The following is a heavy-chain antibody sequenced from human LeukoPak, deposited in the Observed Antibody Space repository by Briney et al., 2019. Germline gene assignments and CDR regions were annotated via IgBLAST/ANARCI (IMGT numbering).Heavy chain of an antibody. V-gene: IGHV3-20*04. CDR1: GFTFDDYG. CDR2: INWNGGST. J-gene: IGHJ4*02. Sequence: SGGSLRLSCAASGFTFDDYGTSWVRQAPGKGLEWVSGINWNGGSTGYADSVKGRFTISRDNAKNSLYLQMNSVRAEDTALYYCARVVGYYDSSGHYYFDYWGQGTLVTVSS. D-gene: IGHD3-22*01. CDR3: ARVVGYYDSSGHYYFDY.